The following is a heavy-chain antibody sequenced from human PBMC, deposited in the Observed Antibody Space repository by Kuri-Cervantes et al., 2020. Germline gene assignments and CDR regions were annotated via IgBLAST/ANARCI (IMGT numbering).Heavy chain of an antibody. CDR1: GYSFTSYW. J-gene: IGHJ3*02. Sequence: SCKGSGYSFTSYWIGWVRQMPGKGLEWMGIIYPGDSDTRYSPSFQGQVTISADKSISTAYLQRSSLKASDTAIYYCARSIQLWFSDAFDIWGQGTMVTVSS. CDR3: ARSIQLWFSDAFDI. V-gene: IGHV5-51*01. D-gene: IGHD5-18*01. CDR2: IYPGDSDT.